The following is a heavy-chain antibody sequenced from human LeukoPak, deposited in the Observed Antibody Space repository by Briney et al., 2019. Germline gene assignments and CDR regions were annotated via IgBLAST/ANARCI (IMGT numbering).Heavy chain of an antibody. Sequence: PGGSLRLSCAASGFTFSSYAMHWVRQAPGKGLEWVAVISYDGSNKYYADSVKGRFTISRDNSKNTLYLQMNSLRAEDTAVYYCAKPIVGATSFQHWGQGTLVTVSS. V-gene: IGHV3-30-3*02. CDR3: AKPIVGATSFQH. CDR2: ISYDGSNK. J-gene: IGHJ1*01. CDR1: GFTFSSYA. D-gene: IGHD1-26*01.